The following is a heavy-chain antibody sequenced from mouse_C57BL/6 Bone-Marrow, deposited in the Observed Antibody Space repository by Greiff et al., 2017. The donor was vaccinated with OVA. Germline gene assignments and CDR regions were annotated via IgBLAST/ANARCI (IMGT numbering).Heavy chain of an antibody. CDR3: ARNGHFDY. Sequence: QVQLKESGPELVKPGASVKISCKASGYAFSSSWMNWVKQRPGKGLEWIGRIYPGDGDTNYNGKFKGKATLTADKSSSTAYMQLSSLTSEDSAVYFCARNGHFDYWGQGTTLTVSS. D-gene: IGHD1-1*01. CDR1: GYAFSSSW. J-gene: IGHJ2*01. V-gene: IGHV1-82*01. CDR2: IYPGDGDT.